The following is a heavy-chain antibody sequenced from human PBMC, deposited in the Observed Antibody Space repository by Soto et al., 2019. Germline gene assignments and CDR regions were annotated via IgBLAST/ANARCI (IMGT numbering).Heavy chain of an antibody. D-gene: IGHD6-13*01. V-gene: IGHV6-1*01. J-gene: IGHJ4*02. CDR2: TYYRSQWFN. Sequence: PSQTLSLTCAISGDSVSSNIVTWDWIRQSPSRGLEWLGRTYYRSQWFNDYAVSVKGRMTINADTSKNQFSLQLNYVTPEDTAVYFCARLIGTSWFVGWGQGTPVTVSS. CDR3: ARLIGTSWFVG. CDR1: GDSVSSNIVT.